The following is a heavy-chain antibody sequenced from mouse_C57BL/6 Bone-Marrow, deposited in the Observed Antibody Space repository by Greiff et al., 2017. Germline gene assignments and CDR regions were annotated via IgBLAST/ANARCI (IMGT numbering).Heavy chain of an antibody. V-gene: IGHV4-1*01. D-gene: IGHD1-1*01. CDR3: ARPDYGSSYYWYFDV. CDR2: INPDSSTI. Sequence: EVKLLESGGGLVQPGGSLKLSCAASGIDFSRYWMSWVRRAPGKGLEWIGEINPDSSTINYAPSLKDKFIISRDNAKNTLYLQMSKVRSEDTALYYCARPDYGSSYYWYFDVWGTGTTVTVSS. J-gene: IGHJ1*03. CDR1: GIDFSRYW.